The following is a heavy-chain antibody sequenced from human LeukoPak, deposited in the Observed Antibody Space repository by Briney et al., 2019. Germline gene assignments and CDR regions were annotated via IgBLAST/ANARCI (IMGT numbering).Heavy chain of an antibody. Sequence: ASVKVSCKASGYTVINYYMHWVRQAPGQGLEWMGIINPSDGSTSYAQKFQGRVTMTRDTSTRTVYMELSSLRSEDTAVYYCARDYYYGSGSYYPDYWRQGTLVTFAS. V-gene: IGHV1-46*01. CDR2: INPSDGST. D-gene: IGHD3-10*01. J-gene: IGHJ4*02. CDR1: GYTVINYY. CDR3: ARDYYYGSGSYYPDY.